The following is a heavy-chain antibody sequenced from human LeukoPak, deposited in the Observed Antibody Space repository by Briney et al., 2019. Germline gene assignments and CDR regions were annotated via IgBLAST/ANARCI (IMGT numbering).Heavy chain of an antibody. CDR3: ARDPWGSGPPNYGSGSYYNDSPWFDP. V-gene: IGHV1-24*01. Sequence: GASVKVSCKVSGYTLTELSMHWVRQAPGKGLEWMGGFDPEDGETIYAQKFQGRVTMTEDTSTDTAYMELSSLRSEDTAVYYCARDPWGSGPPNYGSGSYYNDSPWFDPWGQGTLVTVSS. CDR2: FDPEDGET. CDR1: GYTLTELS. D-gene: IGHD3-10*01. J-gene: IGHJ5*02.